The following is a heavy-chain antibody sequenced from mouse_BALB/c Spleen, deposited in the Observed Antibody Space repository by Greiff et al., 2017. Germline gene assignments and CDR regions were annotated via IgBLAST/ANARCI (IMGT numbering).Heavy chain of an antibody. Sequence: EVMLVESGGGLVKPGGSLKLSCAASGFTFSSYAMSWVRQTPEKRLEWVASISSGGSTYYPDSVKGRFTISRDNARNILYLQMSSLRSEDTAMYYCARARDGVPHYAMDYWGQGTSVTVSS. CDR1: GFTFSSYA. CDR2: ISSGGST. CDR3: ARARDGVPHYAMDY. V-gene: IGHV5-6-5*01. D-gene: IGHD3-3*01. J-gene: IGHJ4*01.